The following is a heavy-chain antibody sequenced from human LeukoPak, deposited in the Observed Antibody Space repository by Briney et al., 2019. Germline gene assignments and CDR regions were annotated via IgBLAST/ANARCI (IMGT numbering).Heavy chain of an antibody. CDR2: IYYSGST. D-gene: IGHD1-7*01. J-gene: IGHJ4*02. CDR3: ARRTTALPFDY. Sequence: KPSETLSLTCTVSGGSISSSSYYWGWIRQPPGKGLEWIGSIYYSGSTYYNPSLKSRVTISVDTSKNQFSLKLSSVTAADTAVYYCARRTTALPFDYWGQGTLVTVSS. V-gene: IGHV4-39*07. CDR1: GGSISSSSYY.